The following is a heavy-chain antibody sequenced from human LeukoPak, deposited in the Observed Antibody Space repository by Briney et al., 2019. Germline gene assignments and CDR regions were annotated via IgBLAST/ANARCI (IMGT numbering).Heavy chain of an antibody. J-gene: IGHJ3*02. CDR1: GGSISSSSYY. V-gene: IGHV4-39*07. CDR2: IYYSGST. Sequence: PSETLSLTCTVSGGSISSSSYYWGWIRQPPGKGLEWIGSIYYSGSTYYNPSLKSRVTISVDTSKNQFSLKLSSVTAADTAVYYCAGVLPAADAFDIWGQGTMVTVSS. CDR3: AGVLPAADAFDI.